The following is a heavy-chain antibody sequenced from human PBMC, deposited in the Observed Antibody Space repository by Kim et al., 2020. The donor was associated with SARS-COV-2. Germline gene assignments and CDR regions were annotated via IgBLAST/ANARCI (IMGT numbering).Heavy chain of an antibody. J-gene: IGHJ4*02. D-gene: IGHD6-13*01. V-gene: IGHV4-39*01. CDR3: ARLAAALDY. CDR2: GST. Sequence: GSTYYNPSLKSRVTISVDTSKNQFSLKLSSVTAADTAVYYCARLAAALDYWGQGTLVTVSS.